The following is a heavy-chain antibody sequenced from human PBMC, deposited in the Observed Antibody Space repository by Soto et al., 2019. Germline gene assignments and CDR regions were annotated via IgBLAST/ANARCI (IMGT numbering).Heavy chain of an antibody. J-gene: IGHJ6*02. V-gene: IGHV5-51*01. CDR3: ADIYYYYGIDV. CDR1: VYSFTSYW. Sequence: ESLKISCKGSVYSFTSYWIGWVRQMAVKGLELMGMIYPGDSATRYSPSFQCQVTISDDKSISTAYLQWSSLNASDPAMYYCADIYYYYGIDVWGQGTTVTVSS. CDR2: IYPGDSAT.